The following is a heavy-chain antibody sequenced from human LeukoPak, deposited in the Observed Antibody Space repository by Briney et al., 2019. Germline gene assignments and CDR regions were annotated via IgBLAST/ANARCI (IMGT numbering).Heavy chain of an antibody. V-gene: IGHV3-23*01. CDR1: GFTFGDYA. CDR3: AKSAVGATTNDAFDI. J-gene: IGHJ3*02. CDR2: VSGSGAST. D-gene: IGHD1-26*01. Sequence: PGGSLRLSCTASGFTFGDYAMSWVRQAPGKGLEWVSVVSGSGASTYYADSVKGRFTISRDNAKNSLYLQMNSLRAEDMALYYCAKSAVGATTNDAFDIWGQGTMVTVSS.